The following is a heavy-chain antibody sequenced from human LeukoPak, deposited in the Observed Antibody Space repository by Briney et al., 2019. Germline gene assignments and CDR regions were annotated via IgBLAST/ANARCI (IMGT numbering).Heavy chain of an antibody. CDR2: IHYSGTT. V-gene: IGHV4-38-2*01. D-gene: IGHD6-19*01. CDR1: GYSISSGYY. J-gene: IGHJ5*02. CDR3: ARAMRSGWYLNWFDP. Sequence: SETLSLTCGVPGYSISSGYYWGWIRQPPGKGLEWIGTIHYSGTTYYNSSLKSRVTISVDTSKNQLSLKLSSVTAADTAVYYCARAMRSGWYLNWFDPWGQGTLVTVSS.